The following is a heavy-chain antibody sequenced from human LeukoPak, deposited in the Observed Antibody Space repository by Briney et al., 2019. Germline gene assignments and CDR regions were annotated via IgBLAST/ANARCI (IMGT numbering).Heavy chain of an antibody. CDR3: ARLERLGDYFDY. J-gene: IGHJ4*02. D-gene: IGHD1-1*01. CDR1: GGSISSYY. Sequence: SETLSLTCTVSGGSISSYYWSWIRQPAGKGLEWIGRIYTSGSTNYNPSLKSRVTISVDTSKNQFSLKLSSVTAADTAVYYCARLERLGDYFDYWGQGTLVTVSS. CDR2: IYTSGST. V-gene: IGHV4-4*07.